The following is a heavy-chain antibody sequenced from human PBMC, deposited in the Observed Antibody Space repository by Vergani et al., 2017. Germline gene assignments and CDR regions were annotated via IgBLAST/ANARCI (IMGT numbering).Heavy chain of an antibody. CDR2: ISASGNA. V-gene: IGHV4-61*02. Sequence: QVQLQASGPGRVKPSQTLSLTCTMSGGSISAGYYFWSWIRQPAGKGLEWLGQISASGNARHSTPLKTRVSMSVDTSKNQFSLTVTSVTAADTAIYFCARRSGGYYSDGKVHPLRTAFDVWGHGTVVTVSS. CDR1: GGSISAGYYF. D-gene: IGHD2-15*01. CDR3: ARRSGGYYSDGKVHPLRTAFDV. J-gene: IGHJ3*01.